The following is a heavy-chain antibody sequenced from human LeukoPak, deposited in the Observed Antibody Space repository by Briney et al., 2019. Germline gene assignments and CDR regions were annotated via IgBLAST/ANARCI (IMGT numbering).Heavy chain of an antibody. D-gene: IGHD2-2*01. V-gene: IGHV3-74*01. CDR3: ARVPYCTTSCYAFDY. J-gene: IGHJ4*02. Sequence: GGSLRLSCAASGFTFSSYWMHWVRQGPGKGLEWVSRINSDGSSTNYADSVKGRFTISRDNAKNTLYLQMNSLRAEDTAVYYCARVPYCTTSCYAFDYWGQGTLVTVSS. CDR2: INSDGSST. CDR1: GFTFSSYW.